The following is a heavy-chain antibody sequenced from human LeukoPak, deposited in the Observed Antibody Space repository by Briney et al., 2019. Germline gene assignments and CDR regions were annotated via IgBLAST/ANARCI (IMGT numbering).Heavy chain of an antibody. J-gene: IGHJ4*02. CDR2: ISYDGSNK. CDR3: AKHSGSYQTAFDY. D-gene: IGHD1-26*01. Sequence: QPGGSLRLSCAASGFTFSSYGMHWVRQAPGKGLEGVAVISYDGSNKYYADSVKGRFTISRDNSKNTLYLQMHSLRAEDTAVYYCAKHSGSYQTAFDYWGQGTLVTVSS. V-gene: IGHV3-30*18. CDR1: GFTFSSYG.